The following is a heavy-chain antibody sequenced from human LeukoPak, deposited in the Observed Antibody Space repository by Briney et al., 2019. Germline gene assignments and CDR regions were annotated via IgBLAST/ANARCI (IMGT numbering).Heavy chain of an antibody. J-gene: IGHJ4*02. D-gene: IGHD3-3*01. CDR3: ASLSSDFWSGYYPDY. CDR2: IYYSGNT. V-gene: IGHV4-39*01. Sequence: SETLSLTCTVSGGSISSYYWGWIRQPPGKGLEWIASIYYSGNTYYNASLKSRVIISVDTSKNQFSLKLSSVIAADTAVYYCASLSSDFWSGYYPDYWGQGTLVTVSS. CDR1: GGSISSYY.